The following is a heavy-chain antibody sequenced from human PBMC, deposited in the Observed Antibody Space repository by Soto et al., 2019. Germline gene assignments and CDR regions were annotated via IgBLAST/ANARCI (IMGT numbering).Heavy chain of an antibody. V-gene: IGHV4-59*01. Sequence: SETLSLTCTVSGGSISSYYWSWIRQPPWKGLEWIGYIYYSGSTNYNPSLKSRVTISVDTSKNQFSLKLSSVTAADTAVYYCAREGYSRSWYAWGVFDIWGQGTMVTVSS. CDR2: IYYSGST. CDR3: AREGYSRSWYAWGVFDI. D-gene: IGHD6-13*01. CDR1: GGSISSYY. J-gene: IGHJ3*02.